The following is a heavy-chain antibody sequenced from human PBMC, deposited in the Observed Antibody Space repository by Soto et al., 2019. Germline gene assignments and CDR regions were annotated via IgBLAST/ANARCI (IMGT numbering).Heavy chain of an antibody. CDR1: GGSISSGGYS. CDR2: MYHSGST. CDR3: ARGRVVPADY. D-gene: IGHD2-2*01. V-gene: IGHV4-30-2*01. Sequence: QLQLQESGSGLVKPSQTLSLTCAVSGGSISSGGYSWNWIRQPPGKGLEWIGYMYHSGSTYYNPSLNSRVTISVDRSKNQLSLKLSSVTAADTAVYYCARGRVVPADYWGQGTLVTVSS. J-gene: IGHJ4*02.